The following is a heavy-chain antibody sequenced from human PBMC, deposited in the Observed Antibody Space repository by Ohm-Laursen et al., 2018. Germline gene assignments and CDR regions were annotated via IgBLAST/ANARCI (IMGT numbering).Heavy chain of an antibody. V-gene: IGHV4-61*01. CDR3: ATSPLGIGGFDI. Sequence: TLSLTCTVSGGSVGSGSYYWSWIRQPPGKGLEWIGYIYYSGSTNYNPSLKSRVSTSVDTSKNQFSLKLSSVTAADTAVYYCATSPLGIGGFDIWGQGTVVSVSS. CDR1: GGSVGSGSYY. J-gene: IGHJ3*02. CDR2: IYYSGST. D-gene: IGHD7-27*01.